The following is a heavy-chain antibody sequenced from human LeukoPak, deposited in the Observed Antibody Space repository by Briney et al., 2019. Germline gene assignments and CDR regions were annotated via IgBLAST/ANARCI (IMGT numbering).Heavy chain of an antibody. J-gene: IGHJ4*02. CDR1: GDSISTYY. CDR3: ARHGPLYDIWSAQFYFDS. V-gene: IGHV4-59*08. Sequence: SETLSLTCTVSGDSISTYYWSWIRQPPGKELEWIGYIYFSGTTKYSPSLKGRVTISVDTSKDQFSLSLSSVTAADTAVYYCARHGPLYDIWSAQFYFDSWGQGTLVTVSS. CDR2: IYFSGTT. D-gene: IGHD3-3*01.